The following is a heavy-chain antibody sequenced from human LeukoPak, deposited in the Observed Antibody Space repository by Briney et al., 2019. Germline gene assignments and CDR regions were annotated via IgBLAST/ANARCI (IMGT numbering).Heavy chain of an antibody. CDR2: ISGDGGRT. D-gene: IGHD5-18*01. V-gene: IGHV3-43*02. J-gene: IGHJ6*02. CDR3: ARDVGIRLWFRDYYGLDV. CDR1: GFTFDDYA. Sequence: PGGSLRLSCAASGFTFDDYAMHWVRQAPGKGLEWVSLISGDGGRTYYADSVKGRFTISRDNSKNTLYLQMNSLRAEDTAVYYCARDVGIRLWFRDYYGLDVWGQGTTVTVSS.